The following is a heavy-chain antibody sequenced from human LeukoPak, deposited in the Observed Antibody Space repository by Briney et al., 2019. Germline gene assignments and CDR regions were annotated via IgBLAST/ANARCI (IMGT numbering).Heavy chain of an antibody. V-gene: IGHV3-11*01. CDR3: AKSLLPVSLTEYYMDV. Sequence: GGSLRLSCAATGFRFSDYYMSWIRQAPGKGLEWVSYISSTGNSIFYADPVKGRFTISRDHAKNSLSLQLNSLRAEDTAVYYCAKSLLPVSLTEYYMDVWGKGTTVTVSS. J-gene: IGHJ6*03. D-gene: IGHD2-15*01. CDR1: GFRFSDYY. CDR2: ISSTGNSI.